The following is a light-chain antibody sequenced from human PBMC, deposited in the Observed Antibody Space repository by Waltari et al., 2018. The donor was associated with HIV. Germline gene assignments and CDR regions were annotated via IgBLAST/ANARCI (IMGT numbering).Light chain of an antibody. CDR1: QSISSF. CDR2: AAS. J-gene: IGKJ2*01. Sequence: DIQMTQSPSSLSASVGDTVTITCRASQSISSFLNWYQQKPGKAPKVLIFAASSLQSGVPSRFSGSGSGTYFTLTISSLQPEDFATYYCQQSYSTVYTFGQGTKLEIK. V-gene: IGKV1-39*01. CDR3: QQSYSTVYT.